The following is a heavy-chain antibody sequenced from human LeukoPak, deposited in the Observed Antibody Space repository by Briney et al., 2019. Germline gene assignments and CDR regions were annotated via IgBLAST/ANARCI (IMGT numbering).Heavy chain of an antibody. CDR1: GFTVSSNY. CDR2: IYSGGST. J-gene: IGHJ3*02. CDR3: AVHSSSWYENAFDI. D-gene: IGHD6-13*01. Sequence: GGSLRLSCAASGFTVSSNYMSWVRQAPGKGLEWVSVIYSGGSTYYADSVKGRFTISRDNSKNTLYLQMNSLRAEDTAMYYCAVHSSSWYENAFDIWGQGTMVTVSS. V-gene: IGHV3-66*02.